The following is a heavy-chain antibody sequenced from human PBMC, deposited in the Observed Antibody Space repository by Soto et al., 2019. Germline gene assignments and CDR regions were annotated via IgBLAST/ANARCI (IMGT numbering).Heavy chain of an antibody. CDR1: GGSISSGDYY. CDR2: IYYSGST. V-gene: IGHV4-30-4*01. Sequence: PSETLSLTCTVSGGSISSGDYYWSWIRQPPGKGLEWIGYIYYSGSTYYNPSLKSRVTISVDTSKNQFSLKLSSVTAADTAVYYCARESDWPRGYFDSWGQGTLVTVSS. D-gene: IGHD2-21*01. J-gene: IGHJ4*02. CDR3: ARESDWPRGYFDS.